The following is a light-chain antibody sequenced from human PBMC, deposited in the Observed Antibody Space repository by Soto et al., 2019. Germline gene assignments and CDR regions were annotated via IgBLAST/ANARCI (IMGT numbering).Light chain of an antibody. CDR1: RSISDW. V-gene: IGKV1-5*01. J-gene: IGKJ1*01. Sequence: DIQVTQSPSTLSPSVGDRVTITCRASRSISDWLAWYQQKPGKAPNLLIFDASNLKSGVPSRFSGSGSGTEFTLTISSLQPDDVATYYCLQYSSHSWTFGQGTKVDIK. CDR2: DAS. CDR3: LQYSSHSWT.